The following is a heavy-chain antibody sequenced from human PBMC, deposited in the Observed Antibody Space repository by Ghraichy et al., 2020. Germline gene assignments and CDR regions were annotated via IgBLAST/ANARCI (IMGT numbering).Heavy chain of an antibody. CDR2: IIPIFGTV. D-gene: IGHD3-22*01. Sequence: SVKVSCKASGGTFSSYAISWVRQAPGQGLEWMGGIIPIFGTVNYAQKFQGRVTITADESTSTAYMELSSLRSEDTAVYYCARGDSSGYYATKSPLDYWGHGTLVTVSS. CDR1: GGTFSSYA. CDR3: ARGDSSGYYATKSPLDY. V-gene: IGHV1-69*13. J-gene: IGHJ4*01.